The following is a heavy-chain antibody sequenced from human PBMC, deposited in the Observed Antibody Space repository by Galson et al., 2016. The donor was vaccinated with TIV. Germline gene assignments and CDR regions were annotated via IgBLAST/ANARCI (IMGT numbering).Heavy chain of an antibody. CDR3: ARVYSDYPGGAFDI. CDR1: GYSISTGYY. V-gene: IGHV4-38-2*01. D-gene: IGHD4-11*01. J-gene: IGHJ3*02. CDR2: VYHTGNT. Sequence: SETLSLTCAVSGYSISTGYYWGWIRRPPGKGLEWIGSVYHTGNTYYNPSLKSRVAVSIATSRNQFSLKLSSVTAPDTAVYFCARVYSDYPGGAFDIWGQGTMVTVSS.